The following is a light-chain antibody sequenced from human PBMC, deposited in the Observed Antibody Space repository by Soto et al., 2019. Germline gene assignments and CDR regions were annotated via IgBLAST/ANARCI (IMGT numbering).Light chain of an antibody. CDR3: SSYTSSSTPYV. CDR2: EVS. Sequence: QSVLTQPASVSGSPGQSITISCTGTSSDVGGYHYVSWYQQHPGKAPKLMIYEVSTRPSGVSNRFSGSKSGNTASLTISGLQAEDEADYYCSSYTSSSTPYVFGTGTKLTVL. CDR1: SSDVGGYHY. V-gene: IGLV2-14*01. J-gene: IGLJ1*01.